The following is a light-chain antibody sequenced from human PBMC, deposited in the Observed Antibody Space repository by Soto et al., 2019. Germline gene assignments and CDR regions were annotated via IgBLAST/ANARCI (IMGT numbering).Light chain of an antibody. Sequence: SALTQPPSASGSPGQSVTISCTGTSSDVGAYNYVSWYQQHPGKAPKLMIYEVSKRPSGVPDRSSGSKSGNTASLTVSGLQAEDEADYYCSSDAGSNIFVFGTGTKLTVL. CDR3: SSDAGSNIFV. J-gene: IGLJ1*01. CDR2: EVS. CDR1: SSDVGAYNY. V-gene: IGLV2-8*01.